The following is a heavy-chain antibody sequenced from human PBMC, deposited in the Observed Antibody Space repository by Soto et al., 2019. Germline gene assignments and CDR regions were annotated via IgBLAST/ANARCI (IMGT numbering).Heavy chain of an antibody. CDR3: ARDPGRFGVVIHDAFDI. D-gene: IGHD3-3*01. CDR1: GYTFTSYA. CDR2: ISAYNGNT. Sequence: ASVKVSCKASGYTFTSYAISWVRQAPGQGLEWMGWISAYNGNTNYAQKLQGRVTMTTDTSTSTAYMELRSLRSDDTAVYYCARDPGRFGVVIHDAFDIWGQGTMVTVSS. J-gene: IGHJ3*02. V-gene: IGHV1-18*01.